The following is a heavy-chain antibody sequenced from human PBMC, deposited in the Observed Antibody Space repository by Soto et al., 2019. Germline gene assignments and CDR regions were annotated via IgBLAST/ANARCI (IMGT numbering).Heavy chain of an antibody. V-gene: IGHV1-69*08. Sequence: QDQLVQSGAEVKKPGSSVKVSCKASGGTFSSHTFSWGRQAPGQGLEWMGRIIPALGTATYAQKFQGRVTITADESATTVYMELNSLRYEDTAVYYCARPYFGDYWYFDLWGRGTLVTVSS. CDR2: IIPALGTA. D-gene: IGHD4-17*01. CDR1: GGTFSSHT. CDR3: ARPYFGDYWYFDL. J-gene: IGHJ2*01.